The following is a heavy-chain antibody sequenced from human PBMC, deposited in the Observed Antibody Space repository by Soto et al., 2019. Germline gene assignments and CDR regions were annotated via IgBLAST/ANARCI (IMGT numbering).Heavy chain of an antibody. V-gene: IGHV1-69*01. D-gene: IGHD2-21*02. CDR3: ARWITLMVGTTSTGWFDP. Sequence: QVQLVQSGAEVKKPGSSVRVSCKASGGTFRNHAFSWPRHAPGQGLEWVGGIILVSGTATYAQKFQGRVTISAEESTGTIYMELLSLTSDDTATYFCARWITLMVGTTSTGWFDPWGQGTLVTVSS. J-gene: IGHJ5*02. CDR2: IILVSGTA. CDR1: GGTFRNHA.